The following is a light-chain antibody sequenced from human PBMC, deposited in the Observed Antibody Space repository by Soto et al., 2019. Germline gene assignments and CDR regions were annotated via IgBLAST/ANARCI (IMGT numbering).Light chain of an antibody. CDR3: CSYADTSTYV. V-gene: IGLV2-23*02. Sequence: QSVLTQPASVSGSPGQSITISCTRTSSDVGNYNLVSWYQQHPDKAPKLMIYEVSKRPSGVSNRFSGSKSGNTASLTISGLQAEDEADYYCCSYADTSTYVFGTGTKVTVL. CDR1: SSDVGNYNL. J-gene: IGLJ1*01. CDR2: EVS.